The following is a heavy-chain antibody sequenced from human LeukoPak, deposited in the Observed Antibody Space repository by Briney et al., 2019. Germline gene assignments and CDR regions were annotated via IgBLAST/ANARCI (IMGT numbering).Heavy chain of an antibody. Sequence: GGSLRLSCAASGFSFSSYSMNWVRQAPGKGLEWVSSISSSSIYIYYADSVKGRFTISRDNAKNSLYLQMNSLRAEGTAVYYCARDLGYSSGPNYWGQGTRVTVSS. CDR3: ARDLGYSSGPNY. CDR2: ISSSSIYI. J-gene: IGHJ4*02. CDR1: GFSFSSYS. V-gene: IGHV3-21*01. D-gene: IGHD6-19*01.